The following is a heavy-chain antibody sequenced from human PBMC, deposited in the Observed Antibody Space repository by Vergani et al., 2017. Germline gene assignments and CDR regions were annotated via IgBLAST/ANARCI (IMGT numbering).Heavy chain of an antibody. CDR3: ARGQQLVPRSFDY. CDR1: GYTFTSYG. Sequence: QVQMVQSRAEVKKPGASVKVSCKASGYTFTSYGISWVRQAPGQGLEWMGWISTYNGNTNYAQNLQGRVTMTTETSTSTAYMELSSLRSEDTAVYYCARGQQLVPRSFDYWGQGTLVTVSS. J-gene: IGHJ4*02. D-gene: IGHD6-13*01. CDR2: ISTYNGNT. V-gene: IGHV1-18*01.